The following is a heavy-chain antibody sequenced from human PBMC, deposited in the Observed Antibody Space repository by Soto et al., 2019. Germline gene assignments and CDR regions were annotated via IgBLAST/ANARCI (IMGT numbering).Heavy chain of an antibody. J-gene: IGHJ6*02. CDR2: ISGSGGST. CDR1: GFTFSSYA. CDR3: AKRGSGSYSYYYYGMDV. Sequence: GGSLRLSCAASGFTFSSYAMSWVRQAPGKGLEWVSAISGSGGSTYYAESVKGRFTISRDNSKNTLYLQMNSLRAEDTAVYYCAKRGSGSYSYYYYGMDVWGQGTTVTVSS. V-gene: IGHV3-23*01. D-gene: IGHD1-26*01.